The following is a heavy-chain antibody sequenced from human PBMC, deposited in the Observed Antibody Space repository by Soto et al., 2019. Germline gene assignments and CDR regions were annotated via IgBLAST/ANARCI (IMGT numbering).Heavy chain of an antibody. CDR2: INPNSGGT. CDR3: ARDEGGYDILTGYYKAHHFDY. CDR1: GYTFTGYY. Sequence: GASVKVSCKASGYTFTGYYMHWVRQAPGQGLEWMGWINPNSGGTNYAQKFQGWVTMTRDTSISTAYMELSRLRSDDTAVYYCARDEGGYDILTGYYKAHHFDYWGQGVLVTVSS. D-gene: IGHD3-9*01. J-gene: IGHJ4*02. V-gene: IGHV1-2*04.